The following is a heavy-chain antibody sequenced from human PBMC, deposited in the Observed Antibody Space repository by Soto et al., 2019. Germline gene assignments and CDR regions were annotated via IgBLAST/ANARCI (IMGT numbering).Heavy chain of an antibody. CDR1: GGTFSSYA. D-gene: IGHD3-10*01. CDR3: ARRTVLLHFDP. Sequence: QLQMVQSGAEVKKPGSSVQVSCQASGGTFSSYAISWVRQAPGQGLEWMGGIIPIFGTANYAQKFQGRVTITADESTSTAYMELSSMRSEDTAVYYCARRTVLLHFDPWGQGTLVTVSS. CDR2: IIPIFGTA. V-gene: IGHV1-69*01. J-gene: IGHJ5*02.